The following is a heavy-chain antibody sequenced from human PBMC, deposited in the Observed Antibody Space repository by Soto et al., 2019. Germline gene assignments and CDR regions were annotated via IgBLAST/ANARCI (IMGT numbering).Heavy chain of an antibody. Sequence: QIPLKESGPTVVQPTQTLTLTCTFSGFSVNSKGVGVGWIRQPPGKALEYVALIYWHDDKRYSPSLRHRLTITQDASGNQVVLSLADVDPVDTGTYYCAYRWGGTGSYLDHWGPGVGVTVSS. V-gene: IGHV2-5*01. J-gene: IGHJ4*02. CDR3: AYRWGGTGSYLDH. CDR1: GFSVNSKGVG. CDR2: IYWHDDK. D-gene: IGHD3-10*01.